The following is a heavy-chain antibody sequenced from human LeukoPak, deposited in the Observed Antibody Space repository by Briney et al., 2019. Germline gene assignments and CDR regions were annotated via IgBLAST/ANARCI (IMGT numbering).Heavy chain of an antibody. J-gene: IGHJ4*02. Sequence: SETLSLTCTVSGGSICSRSCHWGWTRQPPGKGLERIGSMYYSGSTYYNPSLKSRVTISLDTSKNQFSLKLTSVTAADTAVYYCARSGANGGSYWGQGTLVTVSS. CDR2: MYYSGST. CDR1: GGSICSRSCH. V-gene: IGHV4-39*07. D-gene: IGHD3-16*01. CDR3: ARSGANGGSY.